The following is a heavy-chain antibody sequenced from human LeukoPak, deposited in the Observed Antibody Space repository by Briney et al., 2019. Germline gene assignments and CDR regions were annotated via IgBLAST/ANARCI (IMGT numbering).Heavy chain of an antibody. D-gene: IGHD5-18*01. J-gene: IGHJ4*02. CDR1: GGSISDKY. CDR2: TYYRGST. V-gene: IGHV4-59*01. Sequence: PSETLSLTCTVSGGSISDKYWSWIRQTPGKGLEWIGYTYYRGSTKYNPSLKRRVTISVDTSKNQLSLNLSSVTAADTAVYYCARAQGYSYGYWAILDYWGQGTLVTVSS. CDR3: ARAQGYSYGYWAILDY.